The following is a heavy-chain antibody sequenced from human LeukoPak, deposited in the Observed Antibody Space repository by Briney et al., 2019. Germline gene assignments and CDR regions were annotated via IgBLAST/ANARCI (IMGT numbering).Heavy chain of an antibody. V-gene: IGHV1-69*13. Sequence: ASVKVSCKASGYTFTSYGISWVRQAPGQGLEWMGGIIPIFGTANYAQKFQGRVTITADESTSTAYMELSSLRSEDTAVYYCARNLVGYCSSTSCYNWFDPWGQGTLVTVSS. CDR1: GYTFTSYG. CDR3: ARNLVGYCSSTSCYNWFDP. D-gene: IGHD2-2*01. CDR2: IIPIFGTA. J-gene: IGHJ5*02.